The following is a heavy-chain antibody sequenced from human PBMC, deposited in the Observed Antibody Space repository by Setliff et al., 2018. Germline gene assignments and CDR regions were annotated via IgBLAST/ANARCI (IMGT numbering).Heavy chain of an antibody. CDR1: GYTITNFA. J-gene: IGHJ6*03. V-gene: IGHV1-3*03. CDR2: INAGNGDT. Sequence: ASVKVSCKASGYTITNFALNWVRQAPGQRLEWMGWINAGNGDTKYSQDFQGRVTITRDTSASTAYMELSSLRSEDTAVYYCAREGVDTRSSTDYRYYMDVWGKGTTVTVSS. CDR3: AREGVDTRSSTDYRYYMDV. D-gene: IGHD5-18*01.